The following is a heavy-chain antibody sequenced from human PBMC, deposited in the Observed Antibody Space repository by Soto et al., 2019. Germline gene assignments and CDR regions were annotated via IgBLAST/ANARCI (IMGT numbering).Heavy chain of an antibody. CDR2: INAGNGNT. CDR1: GYTFTSYA. CDR3: ARAPIAARIFDY. J-gene: IGHJ4*02. V-gene: IGHV1-3*05. Sequence: QVQLVQSGAEEKKPGASVKVSCKASGYTFTSYAMHWVRQAPGQRLEWMGWINAGNGNTKYSQKFQGRVTITRDTSASTAYMELSSLRSEDTAVYYCARAPIAARIFDYWGQGTLVTVSS. D-gene: IGHD6-6*01.